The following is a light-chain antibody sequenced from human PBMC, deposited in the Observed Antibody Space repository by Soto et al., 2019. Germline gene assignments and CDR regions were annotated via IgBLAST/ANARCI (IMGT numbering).Light chain of an antibody. V-gene: IGKV3-20*01. CDR2: GAS. CDR3: QQYGSSPLT. CDR1: QSVSSN. J-gene: IGKJ4*01. Sequence: EIVMTQSPATLSVSPGEGATLSCRASQSVSSNFAWYQQKPGQAPRLLIYGASSRATGIPDRFSGSGSGTDFTLTISRLEPEDFAVYYCQQYGSSPLTFGGGTKVDIK.